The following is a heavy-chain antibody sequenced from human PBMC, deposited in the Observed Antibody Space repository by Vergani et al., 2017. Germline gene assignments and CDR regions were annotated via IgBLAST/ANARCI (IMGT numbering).Heavy chain of an antibody. V-gene: IGHV3-23*01. CDR3: AKFSTTGDYNYYYYYGMDV. J-gene: IGHJ6*02. D-gene: IGHD4-17*01. CDR2: ISGSGGST. CDR1: GFTFSSYA. Sequence: EVQLLESGGGLVQPGGSLRLSCAASGFTFSSYAMSWVRQAPGKGLEWVSAISGSGGSTYYADSVKGRFSISRDNSKNTLYLQMNSLRAEDTAVYYCAKFSTTGDYNYYYYYGMDVWGQGSTVTVSS.